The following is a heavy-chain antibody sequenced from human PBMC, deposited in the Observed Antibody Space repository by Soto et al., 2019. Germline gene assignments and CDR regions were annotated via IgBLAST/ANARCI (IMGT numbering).Heavy chain of an antibody. CDR1: GFTFSGSA. CDR3: ARDSSSGWYAVS. Sequence: GSLRLSCAASGFTFSGSAMHWVRQASGKGLEWVGRIRSKANSYATAYAASVKGRFTISRDDPKNTAYLQMNSLKTEDTAVYYCARDSSSGWYAVSWGQGTLVTVSS. D-gene: IGHD6-19*01. V-gene: IGHV3-73*01. J-gene: IGHJ4*02. CDR2: IRSKANSYAT.